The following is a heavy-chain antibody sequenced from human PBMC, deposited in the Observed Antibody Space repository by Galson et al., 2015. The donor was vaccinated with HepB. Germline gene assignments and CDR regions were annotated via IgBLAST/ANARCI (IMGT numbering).Heavy chain of an antibody. CDR1: GFTFSSYS. D-gene: IGHD6-13*01. Sequence: SLRLSCAASGFTFSSYSMNWVRQAPGKGLEWVSYISSSSSTIYYADSVKGRFTISRDNAKNSLYLQMNSLRAEDTAVYYCAREGGIAAAGTGYWYFDLWGRGTLVTVSS. CDR2: ISSSSSTI. V-gene: IGHV3-48*01. CDR3: AREGGIAAAGTGYWYFDL. J-gene: IGHJ2*01.